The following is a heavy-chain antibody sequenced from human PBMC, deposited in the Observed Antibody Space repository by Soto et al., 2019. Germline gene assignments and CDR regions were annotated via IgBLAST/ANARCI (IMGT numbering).Heavy chain of an antibody. Sequence: SETLSLTCTVSGGSISSYYWSWIRQPPGKGLEWIGYIYYSGSTNYNPSLKSRVTISVDTSKNQFSLKLGSVTAADTAVYYCARQQWPPLVDPWGQGTLVTVSS. V-gene: IGHV4-59*01. J-gene: IGHJ5*02. CDR1: GGSISSYY. D-gene: IGHD6-19*01. CDR3: ARQQWPPLVDP. CDR2: IYYSGST.